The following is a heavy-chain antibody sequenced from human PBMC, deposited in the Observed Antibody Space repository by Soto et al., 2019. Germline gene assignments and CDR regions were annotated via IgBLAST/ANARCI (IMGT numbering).Heavy chain of an antibody. CDR2: ILVGSGNA. D-gene: IGHD2-15*01. J-gene: IGHJ3*01. CDR3: AADLSCSGGSCYSSSTFDV. V-gene: IGHV1-58*02. Sequence: SVKVSCKASGFTFTSSAMQWVRQARGQRLEWIGWILVGSGNANYAQKFQERLSITRDMSTSTAYMELSNLRSEDAAVYFCAADLSCSGGSCYSSSTFDVWGQGTMVTVSS. CDR1: GFTFTSSA.